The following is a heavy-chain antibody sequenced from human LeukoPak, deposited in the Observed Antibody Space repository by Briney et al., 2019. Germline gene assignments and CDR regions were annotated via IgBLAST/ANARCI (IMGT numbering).Heavy chain of an antibody. J-gene: IGHJ4*02. CDR3: ASGEGCSSNSCTLDY. Sequence: ASVKVSCKASGYTFTGYYMHWVRQAPGQGLEWMGWINPNSGGTNSAQKFQGRVTITADKSTSIAYMELSSLRSEDTAVYYCASGEGCSSNSCTLDYWGQGTLVTVSS. CDR2: INPNSGGT. V-gene: IGHV1-2*02. CDR1: GYTFTGYY. D-gene: IGHD2-2*01.